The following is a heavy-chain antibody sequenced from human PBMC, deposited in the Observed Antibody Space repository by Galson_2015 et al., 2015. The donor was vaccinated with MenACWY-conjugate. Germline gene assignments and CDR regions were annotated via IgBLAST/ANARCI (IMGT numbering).Heavy chain of an antibody. CDR2: SDPEDGET. D-gene: IGHD3-10*01. CDR1: GYTLTELS. J-gene: IGHJ4*02. CDR3: ATVERYYGSGTFFDY. V-gene: IGHV1-24*01. Sequence: SVKVSCKVSGYTLTELSMHWVRQAPGKGLEWMGGSDPEDGETIYAQKFQGRVTMTEDTSTDTAYMELSSLRSEDTAVYYCATVERYYGSGTFFDYWGQGTLVTVSS.